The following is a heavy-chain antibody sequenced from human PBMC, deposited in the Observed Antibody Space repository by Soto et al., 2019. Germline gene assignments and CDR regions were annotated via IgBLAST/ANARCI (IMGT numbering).Heavy chain of an antibody. CDR1: GGSISSYY. Sequence: SEALSLTCTVSGGSISSYYWSWIRQPPGKGLEWSGDIYYSGCTHYNPSLNSRVPLPEDPPKSQFSLKLNPVTAADTAVNYCARQPEGIAMDYYLDVWGKGTAVTVPS. J-gene: IGHJ6*03. D-gene: IGHD6-19*01. CDR3: ARQPEGIAMDYYLDV. V-gene: IGHV4-59*08. CDR2: IYYSGCT.